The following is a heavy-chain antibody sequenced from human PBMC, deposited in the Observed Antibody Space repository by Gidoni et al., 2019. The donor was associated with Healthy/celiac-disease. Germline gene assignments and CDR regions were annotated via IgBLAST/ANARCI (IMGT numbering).Heavy chain of an antibody. CDR2: INPTSGGT. CDR1: GYTFTGYY. J-gene: IGHJ4*02. V-gene: IGHV1-2*02. D-gene: IGHD2-2*02. Sequence: QVQLVQSGAEVKQPGASVKVSCTASGYTFTGYYMHWVRQAPGQGLEWMGWINPTSGGTNYAQKFQGRVTMTRDTSISTAYMELSRLRSDDTAVYYCARDPYCSSTSCYNYWGQGTLVTVSS. CDR3: ARDPYCSSTSCYNY.